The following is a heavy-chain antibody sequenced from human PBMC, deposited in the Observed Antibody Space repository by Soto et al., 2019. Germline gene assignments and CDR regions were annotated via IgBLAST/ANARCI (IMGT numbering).Heavy chain of an antibody. CDR1: GFTFSSYA. D-gene: IGHD4-17*01. CDR2: ISGSGGST. J-gene: IGHJ4*02. V-gene: IGHV3-23*01. Sequence: QPGGSLRLSCAASGFTFSSYAMSWVRQAPGKGLEWVSAISGSGGSTYYADSVKGRFTISRDNSKNTLYLQMNSLRAEDTAVYYCAKAEYGDYYWGGYFDYWGQGTLVTVSS. CDR3: AKAEYGDYYWGGYFDY.